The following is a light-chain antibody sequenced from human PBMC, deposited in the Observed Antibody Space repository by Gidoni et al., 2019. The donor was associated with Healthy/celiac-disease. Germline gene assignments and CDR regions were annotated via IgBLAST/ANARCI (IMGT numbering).Light chain of an antibody. CDR2: DAS. J-gene: IGKJ2*01. CDR3: QQRSNWPPYT. Sequence: EIVFTQSPATLSLSPGARATLSCRASQSVSSYLAWYQQQPGQAPRLLIYDASNRATGIPARFSGSGSGTDFTLPISSLEPEDFAVYYCQQRSNWPPYTFGQGTQLEIK. CDR1: QSVSSY. V-gene: IGKV3-11*01.